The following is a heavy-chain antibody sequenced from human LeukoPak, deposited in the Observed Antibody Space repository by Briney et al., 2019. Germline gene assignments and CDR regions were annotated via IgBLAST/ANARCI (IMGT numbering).Heavy chain of an antibody. CDR3: ARERGRLTMVRGGYDAFDI. V-gene: IGHV1-18*01. CDR2: ISTYNGNT. D-gene: IGHD3-10*01. J-gene: IGHJ3*02. Sequence: ASVKVSYKASGYTFTSHGISWVRQAPGQGLEWMGWISTYNGNTNYAQKFQGRVTMTTDTSTSTAYMEVRRLRFDDTALYYCARERGRLTMVRGGYDAFDIWGQGTMVTVSS. CDR1: GYTFTSHG.